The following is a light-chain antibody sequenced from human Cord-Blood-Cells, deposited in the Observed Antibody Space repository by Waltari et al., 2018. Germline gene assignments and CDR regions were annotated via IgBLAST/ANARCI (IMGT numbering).Light chain of an antibody. CDR1: SLRSYY. Sequence: SSELTQDPAVSVALGQTVRITCQGDSLRSYYASWYQQKPGQAPVLVIYGQNNRPSGIPDRFSGSSSGNTASLTITGAQAEDEAEYYCNSRDSSGNHLVFGGGTKLTVL. CDR2: GQN. CDR3: NSRDSSGNHLV. J-gene: IGLJ2*01. V-gene: IGLV3-19*01.